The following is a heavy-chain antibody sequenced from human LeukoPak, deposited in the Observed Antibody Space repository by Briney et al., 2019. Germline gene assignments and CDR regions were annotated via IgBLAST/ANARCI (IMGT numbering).Heavy chain of an antibody. CDR1: GFTFSSYA. CDR3: ATGGTPNYYYYYYMDV. CDR2: ISYDGSKK. J-gene: IGHJ6*03. Sequence: GGSLRLSCAASGFTFSSYAMHWVRQAPGKGLEWLAVISYDGSKKYYADSVKGRFIISRDKSNNTLYLQMNGLRTEDTAVYYCATGGTPNYYYYYYMDVWGKGTTVTVSS. D-gene: IGHD3-16*01. V-gene: IGHV3-30*01.